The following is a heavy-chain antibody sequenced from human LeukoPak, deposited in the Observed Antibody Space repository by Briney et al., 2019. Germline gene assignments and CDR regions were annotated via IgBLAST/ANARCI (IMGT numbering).Heavy chain of an antibody. CDR2: ITNSGDRT. V-gene: IGHV3-23*01. D-gene: IGHD3-10*01. J-gene: IGHJ4*02. Sequence: PGGSLRLSCAASGLTFSSYAMSWVRQAPGKGLEWVATITNSGDRTFYADSVKGRFTISRDKSKNTLFLQVNSLRVEDTAVFFCAKDYSVYGSGTYTFDYWGQGTLVTVSS. CDR1: GLTFSSYA. CDR3: AKDYSVYGSGTYTFDY.